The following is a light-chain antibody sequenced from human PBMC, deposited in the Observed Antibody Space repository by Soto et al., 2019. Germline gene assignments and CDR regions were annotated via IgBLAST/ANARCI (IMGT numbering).Light chain of an antibody. V-gene: IGKV1-5*01. Sequence: DIQMTQSPSTLSASVGDRVTITCRASQSISNWLAWYQQKPGKAPKLLIYDVSRLESGVPYRFSGSGSGTEFTLTISSLQPDDFATYYCQQYNSYPWTFGQGTKVEIK. CDR2: DVS. CDR3: QQYNSYPWT. CDR1: QSISNW. J-gene: IGKJ1*01.